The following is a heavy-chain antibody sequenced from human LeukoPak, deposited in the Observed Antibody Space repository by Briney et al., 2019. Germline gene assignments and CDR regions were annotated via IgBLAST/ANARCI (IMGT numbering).Heavy chain of an antibody. D-gene: IGHD3-3*01. J-gene: IGHJ5*02. CDR1: GGSISSGGYY. V-gene: IGHV4-31*03. CDR3: ARGPQASQYYDFWSGYYPAGGFDP. CDR2: IYYSGST. Sequence: PSETLSLTCTVSGGSISSGGYYWSWIRQHPGKGLEWIGYIYYSGSTYYNPSLKSRVTISVDTSKNQFSLKLSSVTAADTAVYYCARGPQASQYYDFWSGYYPAGGFDPWGQGTLVTVSS.